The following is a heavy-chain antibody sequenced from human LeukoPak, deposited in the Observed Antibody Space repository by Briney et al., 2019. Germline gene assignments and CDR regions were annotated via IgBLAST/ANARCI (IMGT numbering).Heavy chain of an antibody. CDR1: GGSISTSY. CDR3: TRGEMPTTGAWAFDV. CDR2: ISTSGGT. D-gene: IGHD5-24*01. J-gene: IGHJ3*01. V-gene: IGHV4-4*09. Sequence: PSDTLSLTCTVSGGSISTSYWTWIRQSPGKGLEWIGYISTSGGTRYNPSLKSRVIISLQSSKNQFSLNLNFVTAADTAVYYCTRGEMPTTGAWAFDVWGRGVMVTVSS.